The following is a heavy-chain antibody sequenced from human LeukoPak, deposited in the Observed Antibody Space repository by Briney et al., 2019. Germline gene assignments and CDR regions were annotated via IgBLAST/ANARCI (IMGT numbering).Heavy chain of an antibody. D-gene: IGHD6-19*01. CDR3: AKDSAGGSGWSP. CDR2: ISWNSGSI. V-gene: IGHV3-9*01. J-gene: IGHJ5*02. Sequence: PGGSLRLSCAASGFTFDDYAMHWVRQAPGKGLEWVSGISWNSGSIGYADSVKGRFTISRDNAKNSLYLQMNSLRAEDTALYYCAKDSAGGSGWSPWGQGTLVTVSS. CDR1: GFTFDDYA.